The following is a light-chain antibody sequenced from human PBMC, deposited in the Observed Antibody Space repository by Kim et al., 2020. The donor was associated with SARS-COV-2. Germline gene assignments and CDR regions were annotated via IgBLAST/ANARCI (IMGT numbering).Light chain of an antibody. J-gene: IGLJ2*01. Sequence: SELTQPPSASGTPGQRVTISCSGSSSNIGSNFGYWYQQLPGTAPKLLIYRNNQRPSGVPDRFSGSKSGTSAYLAISGLRSEDEADYYCAAWDDSLSGRVFGGGTQLTVL. V-gene: IGLV1-47*01. CDR1: SSNIGSNF. CDR2: RNN. CDR3: AAWDDSLSGRV.